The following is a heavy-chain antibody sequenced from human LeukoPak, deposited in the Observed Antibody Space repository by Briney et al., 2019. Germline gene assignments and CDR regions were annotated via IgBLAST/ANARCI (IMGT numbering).Heavy chain of an antibody. CDR3: AKDRERFPLRPKQMVYEVRIAAAGPLDY. V-gene: IGHV3-7*03. CDR2: INQDGSEK. CDR1: GFTFSSYW. Sequence: PGGSLRLSCAASGFTFSSYWMSWVRQAPGKGLEWVANINQDGSEKYYVDSVQGRFTISRDEAQNSLFLQMNSLRAEDTAVYYCAKDRERFPLRPKQMVYEVRIAAAGPLDYWGQGTLVTVSS. D-gene: IGHD6-13*01. J-gene: IGHJ4*02.